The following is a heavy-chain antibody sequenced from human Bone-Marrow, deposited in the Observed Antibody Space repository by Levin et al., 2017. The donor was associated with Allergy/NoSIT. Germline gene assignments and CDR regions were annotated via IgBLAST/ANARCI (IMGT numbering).Heavy chain of an antibody. CDR2: ISYDGSNK. CDR1: GFTFSTYA. D-gene: IGHD3-9*01. V-gene: IGHV3-30*04. Sequence: GGSLRLSCAASGFTFSTYAMHWVRQAPGKGLEWVAVISYDGSNKYYADSVKGRFTISRDNSKNTLYLQMNSLRVEDTAIYYCARNYDILTGYYIVGYWGQGTLVTVSS. CDR3: ARNYDILTGYYIVGY. J-gene: IGHJ4*02.